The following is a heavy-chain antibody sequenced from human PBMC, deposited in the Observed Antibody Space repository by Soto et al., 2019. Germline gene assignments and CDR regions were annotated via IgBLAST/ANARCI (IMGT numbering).Heavy chain of an antibody. V-gene: IGHV1-3*01. J-gene: IGHJ4*02. Sequence: GASVKVSCKASGYIFTNSALHWVRQAPGQRLEWMGWINPDNGNTKYSQKFQGRVTITRDTSATTAYMELASLRSEDTAVYYCARDLAAGDYWGQGTLVTVSS. CDR2: INPDNGNT. D-gene: IGHD6-13*01. CDR3: ARDLAAGDY. CDR1: GYIFTNSA.